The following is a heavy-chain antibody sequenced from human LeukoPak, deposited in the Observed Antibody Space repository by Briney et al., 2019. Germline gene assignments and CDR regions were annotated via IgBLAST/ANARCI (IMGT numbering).Heavy chain of an antibody. V-gene: IGHV4-34*01. CDR2: INHTGST. J-gene: IGHJ4*02. CDR3: ARGNCSSSSCPLGGFGNFDY. CDR1: GGSFSTFY. D-gene: IGHD2-2*01. Sequence: SETLSLTCAVYGGSFSTFYWGWIRQPPGKGLEWIGEINHTGSTYYNPSLKSRVTISVATSKNQFSPKLSSVTAADTAVYCCARGNCSSSSCPLGGFGNFDYWGQGTLVTVSS.